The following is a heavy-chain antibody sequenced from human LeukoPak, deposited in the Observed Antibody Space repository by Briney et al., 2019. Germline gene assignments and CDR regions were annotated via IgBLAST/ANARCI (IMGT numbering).Heavy chain of an antibody. Sequence: GGSLRLSCAAAGFTFSSYCMRWVRQARGERVEWVAVISYDGSKKYYAHSVKGRFTISRDKSKNTVYLQMNSLRAEDTAVYYCAKGYSSGWYGAYFDYWGQGTLVTVSS. D-gene: IGHD6-19*01. V-gene: IGHV3-30*18. CDR3: AKGYSSGWYGAYFDY. CDR2: ISYDGSKK. J-gene: IGHJ4*02. CDR1: GFTFSSYC.